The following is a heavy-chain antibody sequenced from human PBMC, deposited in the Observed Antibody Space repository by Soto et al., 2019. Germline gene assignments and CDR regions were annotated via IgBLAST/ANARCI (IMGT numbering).Heavy chain of an antibody. CDR1: GYSLDSFW. Sequence: PGESLKISCKGSGYSLDSFWIGWVRQMPGKGLEWMGLIYPGDSETRYSPSFQDQVTISADKSTNTAYLQWSSLKASDTAMYYCARPNAYSSSWYNYYGMDVWGQGTTVTVSS. CDR3: ARPNAYSSSWYNYYGMDV. V-gene: IGHV5-51*01. J-gene: IGHJ6*02. D-gene: IGHD6-13*01. CDR2: IYPGDSET.